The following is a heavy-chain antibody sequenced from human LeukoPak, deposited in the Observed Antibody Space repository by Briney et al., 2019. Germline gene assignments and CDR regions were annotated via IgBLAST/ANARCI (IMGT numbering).Heavy chain of an antibody. V-gene: IGHV1-8*01. CDR3: ARGKSPITKRNELDYYYYYYMDV. Sequence: GASVKVSCKASGYTFTSYDINWVRQAAGQGLEWMGWMNPNSGNTGYAQKFQGRVTMTRNTSISTAYMELSSLRSEDTAVYYCARGKSPITKRNELDYYYYYYMDVWGKGTTVTISS. J-gene: IGHJ6*03. CDR1: GYTFTSYD. CDR2: MNPNSGNT. D-gene: IGHD3-10*01.